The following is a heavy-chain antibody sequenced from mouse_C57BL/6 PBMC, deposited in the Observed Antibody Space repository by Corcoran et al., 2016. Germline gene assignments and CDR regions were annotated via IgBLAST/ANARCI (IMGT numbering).Heavy chain of an antibody. J-gene: IGHJ2*01. CDR2: INTYSGVP. Sequence: QIQLVQSGHELKKPGDTVKISCKASGYTFTTYGMSWVKQAPGKGFKWMGWINTYSGVPTYADDFKGRFAFSLENSSSTAYLQINNLKNEDTATYFCARRGAYDCNDYWGQGTTLTVSS. D-gene: IGHD2-4*01. V-gene: IGHV9-3*01. CDR3: ARRGAYDCNDY. CDR1: GYTFTTYG.